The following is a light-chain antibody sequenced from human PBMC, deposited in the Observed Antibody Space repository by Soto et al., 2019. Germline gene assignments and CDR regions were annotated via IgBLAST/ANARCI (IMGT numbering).Light chain of an antibody. J-gene: IGLJ2*01. CDR3: SSYAGSGTLVV. CDR1: SSDVGGYDY. Sequence: QSALTQPASVSGSPGQSITISCTGTSSDVGGYDYVSWYHQHPGKAPKLLIHEVSNRPSGVSNRFSGSKSGNTASLTISGLQAEDEADYYCSSYAGSGTLVVFGGGTKVTVL. CDR2: EVS. V-gene: IGLV2-14*01.